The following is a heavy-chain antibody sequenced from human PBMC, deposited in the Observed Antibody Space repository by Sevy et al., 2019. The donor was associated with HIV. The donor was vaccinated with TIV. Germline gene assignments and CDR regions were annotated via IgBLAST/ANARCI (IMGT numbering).Heavy chain of an antibody. J-gene: IGHJ6*03. CDR3: ARARGTFSRYYMDL. CDR2: ISGSGGST. D-gene: IGHD1-26*01. V-gene: IGHV3-23*01. Sequence: GGSLRLSCSTSEFTFSSYAMSWVHQAPGKGLEWVSGISGSGGSTYYAESVKGRFTISRDNSKNTLSLQMNTLRAEDTAVYYCARARGTFSRYYMDLWGKGTTVTVSS. CDR1: EFTFSSYA.